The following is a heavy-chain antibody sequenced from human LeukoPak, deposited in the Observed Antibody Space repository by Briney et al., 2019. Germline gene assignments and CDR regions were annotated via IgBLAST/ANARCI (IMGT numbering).Heavy chain of an antibody. V-gene: IGHV3-33*06. Sequence: GGSLRLSCAASGFTFSTYGMHWVRQAPGKGVEGGAVIWYDGSNKYYADSVKGRFTISRDNSRNTLYLQMNSLRAEDTAVYYCAKDTRDGRSRGPEQLVRGYYFDYWGQGTLVTVSS. CDR2: IWYDGSNK. CDR3: AKDTRDGRSRGPEQLVRGYYFDY. D-gene: IGHD6-6*01. CDR1: GFTFSTYG. J-gene: IGHJ4*02.